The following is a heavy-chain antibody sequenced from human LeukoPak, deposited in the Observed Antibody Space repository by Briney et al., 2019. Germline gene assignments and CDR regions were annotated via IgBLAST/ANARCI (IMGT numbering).Heavy chain of an antibody. Sequence: PSETLSLTCAVSGGSSSGSYWSWIRQPPGKGLEWIGEINHRGSAHYNPSLKSRVTISLDTSKNQFSLKVTSVTAADTSVYYCARGAVSGGFGDFYYYMDVWGKGTTVTVSS. D-gene: IGHD3-16*01. CDR3: ARGAVSGGFGDFYYYMDV. CDR2: INHRGSA. V-gene: IGHV4-34*01. J-gene: IGHJ6*03. CDR1: GGSSSGSY.